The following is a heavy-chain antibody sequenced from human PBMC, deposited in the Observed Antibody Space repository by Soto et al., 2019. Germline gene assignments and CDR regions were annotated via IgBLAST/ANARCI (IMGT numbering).Heavy chain of an antibody. CDR2: IYHSGST. V-gene: IGHV4-4*02. Sequence: SETLSLTCAVSGGSISSSNWWSWVRQPPGKGLEWIGEIYHSGSTNYNPSLKSRVTISVDKSKNQFSLKLSSVTAADTAVYYCAMVHRGVVVPAALVDWFDPWGQGTLVTVSS. CDR1: GGSISSSNW. CDR3: AMVHRGVVVPAALVDWFDP. D-gene: IGHD2-2*01. J-gene: IGHJ5*02.